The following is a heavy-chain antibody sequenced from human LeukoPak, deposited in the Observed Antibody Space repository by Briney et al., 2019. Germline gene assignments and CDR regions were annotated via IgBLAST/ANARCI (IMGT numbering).Heavy chain of an antibody. Sequence: PSETLSLTCTVSGGSISSSSYYWGWIRQPPGKGLEWIGSIYYSGSTYYNPSLKSRVTISENTSKNQFSLKLSSVTAADTAVYYCARSRRANWGLWFDPWGQGTLVAVSS. CDR2: IYYSGST. V-gene: IGHV4-39*07. J-gene: IGHJ5*02. CDR3: ARSRRANWGLWFDP. CDR1: GGSISSSSYY. D-gene: IGHD7-27*01.